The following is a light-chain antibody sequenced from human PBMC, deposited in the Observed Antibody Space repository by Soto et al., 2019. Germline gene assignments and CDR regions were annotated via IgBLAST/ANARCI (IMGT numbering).Light chain of an antibody. CDR2: GAS. J-gene: IGKJ4*01. CDR1: QSVNSNY. V-gene: IGKV3-20*01. Sequence: EIVLTQSPGTLPLSSGERATLSCRASQSVNSNYLTWYQQKPGLTPRLLIYGASSRATGIPDRFSGSGSGTDFTLTISRLEPEDFAVYYCQQYDSSRLTFGGGTKVDIK. CDR3: QQYDSSRLT.